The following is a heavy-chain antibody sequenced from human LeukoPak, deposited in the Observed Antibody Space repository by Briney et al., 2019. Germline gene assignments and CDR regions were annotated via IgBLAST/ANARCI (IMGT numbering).Heavy chain of an antibody. J-gene: IGHJ4*02. CDR3: ARVGVVGATELSY. CDR1: GGTFSSYA. V-gene: IGHV1-69*04. Sequence: SVKVSCKASGGTFSSYAISWVRQAPGQGLEWMGRIIPILGIANYAQKFQGRVMITADKSTSTAYMELSSLRSEDTAVYYCARVGVVGATELSYWGQGTLVTVSS. CDR2: IIPILGIA. D-gene: IGHD1-26*01.